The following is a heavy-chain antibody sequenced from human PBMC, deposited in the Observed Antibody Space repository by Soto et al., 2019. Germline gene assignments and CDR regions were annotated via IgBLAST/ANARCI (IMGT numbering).Heavy chain of an antibody. J-gene: IGHJ4*02. Sequence: QVQLQESGPGLVKPSETMSLTCTVSGVSISNSYCSWVRQPPGKGLEWIGHIWTSGSTDYNPSLRRRIPMSVDTSKNQVSLKLNSVTATDTAVYYCARGGGSYTTGWYNDYWGQGTLVTVSS. CDR2: IWTSGST. V-gene: IGHV4-4*08. D-gene: IGHD6-19*01. CDR1: GVSISNSY. CDR3: ARGGGSYTTGWYNDY.